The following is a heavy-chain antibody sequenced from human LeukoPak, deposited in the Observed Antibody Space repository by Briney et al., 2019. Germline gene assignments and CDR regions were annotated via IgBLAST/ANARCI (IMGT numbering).Heavy chain of an antibody. D-gene: IGHD3-16*02. CDR2: INPNSGGT. CDR3: ARDPGYDYVWGSYREIDY. CDR1: EYTFTGYY. J-gene: IGHJ4*02. V-gene: IGHV1-2*02. Sequence: ASVKVSCKASEYTFTGYYMHWVRQAPGQGLEWMGWINPNSGGTNYAQKFQGRVTMTRDTSISTAYMELRSLRSDDTAVYYCARDPGYDYVWGSYREIDYWGQGTLVTVSS.